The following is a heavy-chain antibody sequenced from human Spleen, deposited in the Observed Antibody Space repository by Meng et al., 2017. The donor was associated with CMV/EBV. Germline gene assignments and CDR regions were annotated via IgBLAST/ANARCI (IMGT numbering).Heavy chain of an antibody. J-gene: IGHJ4*02. CDR1: GGSISAYY. CDR2: IYYSGST. V-gene: IGHV4-59*01. D-gene: IGHD3-22*01. Sequence: SETLSLTCTVSGGSISAYYWSWIRQPPGKGLEWIGYIYYSGSTNYNPSLKSRVTISVDTSQKQFSLKLSSVTAADTAVYYCARSEDAYDSSGHLLYYFDYWGQGTLVTVS. CDR3: ARSEDAYDSSGHLLYYFDY.